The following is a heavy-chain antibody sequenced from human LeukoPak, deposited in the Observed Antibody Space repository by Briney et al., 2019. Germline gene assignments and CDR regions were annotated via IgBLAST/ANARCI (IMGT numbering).Heavy chain of an antibody. J-gene: IGHJ4*02. Sequence: GRSLRLSCEASGFTFSTYGMHWVRQAPGKGLERVAVISYDGSNKYYADSVKGRFTISRDNSQNTLYLQMNSLRTEDTAVYYCARDLRSGGYWGQGTLVAVSS. CDR2: ISYDGSNK. V-gene: IGHV3-30*03. CDR1: GFTFSTYG. CDR3: ARDLRSGGY. D-gene: IGHD3-16*01.